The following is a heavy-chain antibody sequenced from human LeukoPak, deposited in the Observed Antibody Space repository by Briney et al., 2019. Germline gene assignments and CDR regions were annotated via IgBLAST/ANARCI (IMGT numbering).Heavy chain of an antibody. Sequence: GGSLRLSCAASGFTFSSYSMNWVRQAPGKGLEWVSYISSSSSTIYYADSVKGRFTISRDNAKNSLYLQMNSLRAEDTAVYYCAREASTSYSSFDYWGQGTLVTVSS. J-gene: IGHJ4*02. CDR2: ISSSSSTI. CDR3: AREASTSYSSFDY. CDR1: GFTFSSYS. V-gene: IGHV3-48*04. D-gene: IGHD2-2*01.